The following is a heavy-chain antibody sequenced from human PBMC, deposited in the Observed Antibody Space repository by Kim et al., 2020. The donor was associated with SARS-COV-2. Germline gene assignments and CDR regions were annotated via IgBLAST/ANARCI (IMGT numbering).Heavy chain of an antibody. CDR3: ARGPPDIHSVEDY. J-gene: IGHJ4*02. V-gene: IGHV1-8*01. D-gene: IGHD2-15*01. Sequence: SAQKFQGRVTMTRNTSISTAYMELSSLRSEDTAVYYCARGPPDIHSVEDYWGQGTLVTVSS.